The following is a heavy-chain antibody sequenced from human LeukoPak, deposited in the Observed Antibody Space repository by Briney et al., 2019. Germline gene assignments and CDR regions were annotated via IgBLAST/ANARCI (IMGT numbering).Heavy chain of an antibody. CDR1: GFTFSSYS. V-gene: IGHV3-30*04. Sequence: GGSLRLSCAASGFTFSSYSLNWVRQAPGKGLEWVAVISYDGSNKYYADSVKGRFTISRDNSKNTLYLQMNSLRAEDTAVYYCAMLYGSSWYVTTDYFDYWGQGTLVTVSS. J-gene: IGHJ4*02. D-gene: IGHD6-13*01. CDR3: AMLYGSSWYVTTDYFDY. CDR2: ISYDGSNK.